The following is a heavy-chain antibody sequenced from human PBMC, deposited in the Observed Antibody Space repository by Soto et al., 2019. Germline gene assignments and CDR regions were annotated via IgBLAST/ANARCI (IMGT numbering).Heavy chain of an antibody. Sequence: ASVKVSCKASGYTFTSYGISWVRKAPGQGLEWMGWISAYNGNTNYAQRFQGRVTMTTVTSTSTAYMELRSLRSDDTAVYYCARTLNEWLLGLDWGQGALVTVSS. D-gene: IGHD3-3*01. V-gene: IGHV1-18*01. CDR1: GYTFTSYG. CDR3: ARTLNEWLLGLD. J-gene: IGHJ4*02. CDR2: ISAYNGNT.